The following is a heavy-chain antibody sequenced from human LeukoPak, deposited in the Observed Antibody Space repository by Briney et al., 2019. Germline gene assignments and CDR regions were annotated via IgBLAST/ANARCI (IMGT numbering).Heavy chain of an antibody. J-gene: IGHJ5*02. Sequence: GSLRLSCAASGFTFSSYAMSWVRQPPGKGLEWIGSIYYSGSTYYNPSLKSRVTISVDTSKNQFSLKLSSVTAADTAVYYCARLPQGPVDWFDPWGQGTLVTVSS. CDR2: IYYSGST. CDR3: ARLPQGPVDWFDP. CDR1: GFTFSSYA. V-gene: IGHV4-39*01.